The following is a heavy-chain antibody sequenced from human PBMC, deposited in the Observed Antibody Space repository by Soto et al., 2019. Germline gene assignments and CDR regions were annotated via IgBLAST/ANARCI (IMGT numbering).Heavy chain of an antibody. CDR2: MYYSGSA. V-gene: IGHV4-31*03. CDR1: GDSVSSGGYY. D-gene: IGHD6-19*01. J-gene: IGHJ6*03. Sequence: SETLSLTCTVSGDSVSSGGYYWSWIRQYPGKGLEWIGYMYYSGSAYYNPSLKSRVTISVDTSKNQFSLKLSSVTAADTAVYYCARAGSSGKAYYYYYMDVWGKGTTVTVSS. CDR3: ARAGSSGKAYYYYYMDV.